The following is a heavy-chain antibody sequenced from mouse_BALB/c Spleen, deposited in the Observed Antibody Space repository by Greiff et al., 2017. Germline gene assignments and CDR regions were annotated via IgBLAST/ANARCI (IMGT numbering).Heavy chain of an antibody. D-gene: IGHD2-14*01. J-gene: IGHJ4*01. CDR3: ARDMVRGAMDY. V-gene: IGHV7-3*02. CDR1: GFTFTDYY. CDR2: IRNKANGYTT. Sequence: DVHLVESGGGLVQPGGSLRLSCATSGFTFTDYYMSWVRQPPGKALEWLGFIRNKANGYTTEYSASVKGRFTISRDNSQSILYLQMNTLRAEDSATYYCARDMVRGAMDYWGQGTSVTVSS.